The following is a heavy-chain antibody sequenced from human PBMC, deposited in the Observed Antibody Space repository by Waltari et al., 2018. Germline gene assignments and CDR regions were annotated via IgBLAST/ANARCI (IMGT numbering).Heavy chain of an antibody. Sequence: QLQLQESGPGLVKPSETLSLTCTVSRRAIRNQNYYWGWVRQPPGKGLEWIGSFYKSGTTYYNPSLKSRVTISVDTSNNQFSLKLNSVTAADTAVYYCVRGYPDIVATISDYWGQGTLVIVSS. V-gene: IGHV4-39*07. CDR3: VRGYPDIVATISDY. J-gene: IGHJ4*02. CDR1: RRAIRNQNYY. CDR2: FYKSGTT. D-gene: IGHD5-12*01.